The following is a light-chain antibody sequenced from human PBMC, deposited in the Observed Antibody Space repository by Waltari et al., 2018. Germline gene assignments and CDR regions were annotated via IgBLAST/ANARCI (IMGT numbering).Light chain of an antibody. V-gene: IGKV3-11*01. CDR2: DAS. CDR3: QQRRSWPPT. CDR1: KTVGVF. J-gene: IGKJ1*01. Sequence: DIVLTQSPATLSLSPGERATLSCRASKTVGVFIAWYQQKPGQSPRLLIYDASNRDTGVPIRFSGSGSGTDFTLTISSLEPDDFALYYCQQRRSWPPTFGQGTKVEMK.